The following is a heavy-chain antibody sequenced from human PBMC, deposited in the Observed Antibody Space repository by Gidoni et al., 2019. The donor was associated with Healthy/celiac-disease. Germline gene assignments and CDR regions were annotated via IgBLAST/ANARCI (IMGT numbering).Heavy chain of an antibody. CDR1: GGTFSSYA. J-gene: IGHJ6*02. CDR2: IIPIFGTA. Sequence: QVQLVQSGAEVKKPGSSVKVSCKASGGTFSSYAISWVRQAPGQGLEWMGRIIPIFGTANYAQKFQGRVTITADKSTSTAYMELSSLRSEDTAVYYCARPRVALHYYYYYGMDVWGQGTTVTVSS. CDR3: ARPRVALHYYYYYGMDV. V-gene: IGHV1-69*06. D-gene: IGHD2-15*01.